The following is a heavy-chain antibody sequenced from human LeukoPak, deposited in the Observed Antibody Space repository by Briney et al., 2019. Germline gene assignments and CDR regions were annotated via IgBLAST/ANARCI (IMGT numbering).Heavy chain of an antibody. CDR3: AKAGRNYHNLLDP. V-gene: IGHV3-30*18. J-gene: IGHJ5*02. Sequence: GRSLRLSCAPSGFAFTGSGMHWGRQAPGKGLGWVAITSSDGTAKFYTDSVEGRFNVSRDNSKNMLYLQMSTLRAEDTAVYYCAKAGRNYHNLLDPWGQGTLVTVSS. CDR2: TSSDGTAK. D-gene: IGHD4-11*01. CDR1: GFAFTGSG.